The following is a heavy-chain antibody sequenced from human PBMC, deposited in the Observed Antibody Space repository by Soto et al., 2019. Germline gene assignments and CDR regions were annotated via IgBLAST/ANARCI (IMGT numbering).Heavy chain of an antibody. D-gene: IGHD3-16*01. CDR3: AKGPRGGQYGGWYFDL. Sequence: EVHLLDSGGGLVQPGGSLRLSCATSGFSFSTYAMSWVRQAPGEGLEWVSGISGGVSSTYYADSVKGRFTISRDNSKTTLYLQMSSLRVEDTAIYYCAKGPRGGQYGGWYFDLWGRGTLVTVSS. J-gene: IGHJ2*01. CDR1: GFSFSTYA. CDR2: ISGGVSST. V-gene: IGHV3-23*01.